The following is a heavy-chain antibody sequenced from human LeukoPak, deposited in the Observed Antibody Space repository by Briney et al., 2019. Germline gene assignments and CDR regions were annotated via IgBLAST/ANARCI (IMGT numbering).Heavy chain of an antibody. CDR2: IYHSGST. D-gene: IGHD3-10*01. Sequence: SETLSLTCTVSGYSISSGYYWGWIRQPPGKGLEWIGSIYHSGSTYYNPSLKSRVTISVDTSKNQFSLKLSSVTAADTAVYYCAMVRGSGYFDYWGQGTLVTVSS. J-gene: IGHJ4*02. CDR3: AMVRGSGYFDY. V-gene: IGHV4-38-2*02. CDR1: GYSISSGYY.